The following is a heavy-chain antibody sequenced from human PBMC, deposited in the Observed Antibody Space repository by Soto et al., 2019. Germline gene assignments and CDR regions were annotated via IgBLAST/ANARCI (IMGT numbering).Heavy chain of an antibody. CDR1: GFTFSGSA. J-gene: IGHJ4*02. CDR2: IRSKANSYAT. CDR3: TRHIGGIGAAGPFDY. D-gene: IGHD6-13*01. Sequence: EVQLVESGGGLVQPGGSLKLSCAASGFTFSGSAMHWVRQASGKGLEWVGRIRSKANSYATAYAASVKGRFTISRDDSKNTAYLQMNSLKTEDTAVYYCTRHIGGIGAAGPFDYWGQGTLVTVSS. V-gene: IGHV3-73*01.